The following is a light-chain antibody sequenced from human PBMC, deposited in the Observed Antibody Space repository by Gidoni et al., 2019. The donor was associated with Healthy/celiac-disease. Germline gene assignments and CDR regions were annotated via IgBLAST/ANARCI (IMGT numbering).Light chain of an antibody. V-gene: IGKV3-20*01. CDR1: QSVSSIY. J-gene: IGKJ3*01. Sequence: EMVLTQSTGTLSLSPGERATLSCRSSQSVSSIYLAWYQQKPGQAPRLLIYGASSRATGIPDRFSGSGSGTDFTLTISRLEPEDFAVYYCQQYGSSPQTFGPGTKVDIK. CDR3: QQYGSSPQT. CDR2: GAS.